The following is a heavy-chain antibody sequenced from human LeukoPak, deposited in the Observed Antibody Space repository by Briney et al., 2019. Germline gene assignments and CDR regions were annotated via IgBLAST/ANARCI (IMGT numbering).Heavy chain of an antibody. CDR2: TRYDGSNK. CDR3: AKDLFGDYVWGTYRAIDT. Sequence: PGGSLRLSCAGSGFSISRYGMHWVRQPPGKGLEWVAFTRYDGSNKYFADSVKGRFTISRDNSKSTLYLQMQSLRLEDSAIYYCAKDLFGDYVWGTYRAIDTWGQGTLVTVSS. V-gene: IGHV3-30*02. J-gene: IGHJ4*02. D-gene: IGHD3-16*02. CDR1: GFSISRYG.